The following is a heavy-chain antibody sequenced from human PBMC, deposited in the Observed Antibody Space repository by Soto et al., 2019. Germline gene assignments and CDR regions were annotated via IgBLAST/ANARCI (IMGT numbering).Heavy chain of an antibody. V-gene: IGHV3-30-3*01. J-gene: IGHJ6*02. CDR3: ARDKSLEAAGNAYYYYYGMDV. CDR2: ISYDGSNK. CDR1: GFTFSSYA. Sequence: GGALRLSCAAAGFTFSSYAMHWVRQAPGKGLEWVAVISYDGSNKYYADSVKGRFTISRDNSKNTLYLQMNSLRAEDTAVYYCARDKSLEAAGNAYYYYYGMDVWGQGTTVTVSS. D-gene: IGHD6-13*01.